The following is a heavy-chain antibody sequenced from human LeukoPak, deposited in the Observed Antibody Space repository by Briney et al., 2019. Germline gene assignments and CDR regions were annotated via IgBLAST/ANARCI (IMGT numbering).Heavy chain of an antibody. CDR1: GYTFTRYY. J-gene: IGHJ4*02. CDR3: ARVTMIVTEEDYFDY. D-gene: IGHD3-22*01. Sequence: ASVKVYCKASGYTFTRYYMHWVRQAPGQGLEWMGIINPSGGSTSYAQKFQGRVTMTRDMSTSTVYMELSSLRSEDTAVYYCARVTMIVTEEDYFDYWGQGTLVTVSS. CDR2: INPSGGST. V-gene: IGHV1-46*01.